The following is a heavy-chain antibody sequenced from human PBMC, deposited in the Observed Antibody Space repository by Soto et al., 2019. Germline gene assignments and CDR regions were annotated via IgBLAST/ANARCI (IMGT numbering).Heavy chain of an antibody. J-gene: IGHJ6*02. V-gene: IGHV1-18*04. CDR2: ISAYNGNT. CDR3: ARDRGSYSHYYYGMDV. D-gene: IGHD1-26*01. CDR1: GYTFTSYG. Sequence: ASVKVSCKASGYTFTSYGISWVRQAPGQGLEWVGWISAYNGNTNYAQKLQGRVTMTTDTSTSTAYMELRSLRSDDTAVYYCARDRGSYSHYYYGMDVWGQGTTVTVSS.